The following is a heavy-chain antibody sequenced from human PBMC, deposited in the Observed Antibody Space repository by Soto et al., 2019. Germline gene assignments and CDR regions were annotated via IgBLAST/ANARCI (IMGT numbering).Heavy chain of an antibody. Sequence: EVQVLESGGGLVQPGGSLRLSCEGSGFTVSSHAMTWIRQAPGKGPEWVSTVTADGGTYYADSVKGRFAMSRDTSENTLYLQMNSLGAEDMAAYYRAPHVSCSGGSCQYDAFAIRGQGTMVTVSS. CDR2: VTADGGT. D-gene: IGHD2-15*01. J-gene: IGHJ3*02. CDR1: GFTVSSHA. CDR3: APHVSCSGGSCQYDAFAI. V-gene: IGHV3-23*01.